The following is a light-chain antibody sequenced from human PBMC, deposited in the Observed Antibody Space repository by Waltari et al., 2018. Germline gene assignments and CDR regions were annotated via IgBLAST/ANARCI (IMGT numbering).Light chain of an antibody. Sequence: QSVLTQPPSASGTPGQRVTISCSGSSSNIGSNTVNWYPKTPGMVPKLIIYSNNQRPSGGPDRVSGSRSGTSASLAISGRQSDDEAADDCAGWDVSLKGVFGGGTKVTVL. CDR2: SNN. CDR1: SSNIGSNT. J-gene: IGLJ2*01. CDR3: AGWDVSLKGV. V-gene: IGLV1-44*01.